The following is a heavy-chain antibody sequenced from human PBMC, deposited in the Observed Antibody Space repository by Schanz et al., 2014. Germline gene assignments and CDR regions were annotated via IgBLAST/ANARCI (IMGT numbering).Heavy chain of an antibody. CDR2: ISASGGST. J-gene: IGHJ6*02. Sequence: EVQLVESGGGLVQPGGSLRLSCAASGFTFSDHYMDWVRQAPGKGLEWVSTISASGGSTYYADSVKGRFTISRDNSKNILYLQMNSLRAEDTAGYYCAKARRKSNCSGGRCFHYSYYGMDVWGQGTTVTVSS. D-gene: IGHD2-15*01. CDR1: GFTFSDHY. CDR3: AKARRKSNCSGGRCFHYSYYGMDV. V-gene: IGHV3-23*04.